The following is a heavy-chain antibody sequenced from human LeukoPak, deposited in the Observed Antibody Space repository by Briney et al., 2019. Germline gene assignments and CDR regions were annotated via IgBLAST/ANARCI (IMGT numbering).Heavy chain of an antibody. J-gene: IGHJ4*02. CDR2: IYHSGST. CDR1: SGSINSNW. CDR3: AREGLRGYSDRSDY. Sequence: SETLSLTCAVSSGSINSNWWSWVRQPPGKRLEWIGEIYHSGSTNYNPTLKSRVTISVDKSKNQFSLRLTSVTVADTAVYYCAREGLRGYSDRSDYWGQGTLVTVSS. D-gene: IGHD3-22*01. V-gene: IGHV4-4*02.